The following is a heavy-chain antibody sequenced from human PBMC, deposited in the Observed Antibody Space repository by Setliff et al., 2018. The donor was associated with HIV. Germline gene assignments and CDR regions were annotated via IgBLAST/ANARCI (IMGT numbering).Heavy chain of an antibody. J-gene: IGHJ4*02. CDR1: GFTFSNYW. Sequence: GGSLRLSCAASGFTFSNYWMSWVRQTPGKGLEWVANIKQDGSDKFYVGSVRGRFTVSRDNAKNSLFLQMNSLRVEDTAVYYCASAMGLNYWGQGAQVTVSS. V-gene: IGHV3-7*01. CDR2: IKQDGSDK. CDR3: ASAMGLNY.